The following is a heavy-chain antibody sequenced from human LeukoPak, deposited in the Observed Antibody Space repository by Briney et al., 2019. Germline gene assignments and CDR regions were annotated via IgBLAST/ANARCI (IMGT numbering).Heavy chain of an antibody. J-gene: IGHJ6*02. V-gene: IGHV4-59*08. CDR3: SGFGELLSREDYYYYGMDV. D-gene: IGHD3-10*01. Sequence: SETLSLTCTVSGGSISSYYWSWVRQPPGKGLEWIGYIYYSRSTNYNPSLKGRVTISVDTSKNQFSLKLSSVTAADTAVYYCSGFGELLSREDYYYYGMDVWGQGTTVAVSS. CDR2: IYYSRST. CDR1: GGSISSYY.